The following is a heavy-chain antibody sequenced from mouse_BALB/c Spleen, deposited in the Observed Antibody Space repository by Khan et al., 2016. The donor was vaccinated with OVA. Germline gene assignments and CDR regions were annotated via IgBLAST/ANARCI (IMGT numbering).Heavy chain of an antibody. D-gene: IGHD2-1*01. CDR3: AIIYYGNDWFAY. Sequence: QVQLKESGPGLVAPSQSLSIRCTVSGLSLTNYGVSWVRQPPGKGLEWLGVIWSDGSTNYHSVLKSRLTINKDNSKSQVFVKLNSLQPDDTATYFCAIIYYGNDWFAYWGQGTLVTVSA. CDR1: GLSLTNYG. CDR2: IWSDGST. J-gene: IGHJ3*01. V-gene: IGHV2-3*01.